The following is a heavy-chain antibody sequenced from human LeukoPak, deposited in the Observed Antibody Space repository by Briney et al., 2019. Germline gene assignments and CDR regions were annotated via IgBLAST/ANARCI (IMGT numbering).Heavy chain of an antibody. Sequence: GGSLRLSCAVSGFNFRDHWTDWVRQAPGKGLQWVGHIKNDGSETYYLDSLKGRFSISRDNTNNALYLQMNSLRVEDTAVYYCVKNDGWFHLAQWGQGTLVTVSS. V-gene: IGHV3-7*03. J-gene: IGHJ4*02. CDR1: GFNFRDHW. CDR2: IKNDGSET. D-gene: IGHD6-19*01. CDR3: VKNDGWFHLAQ.